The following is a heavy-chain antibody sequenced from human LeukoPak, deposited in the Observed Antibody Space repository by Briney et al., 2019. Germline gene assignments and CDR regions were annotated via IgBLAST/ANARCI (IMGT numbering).Heavy chain of an antibody. CDR3: ARDRCPDYGATSPCFDY. J-gene: IGHJ4*02. CDR2: IYTSGST. Sequence: PSETLSLTCTVSGGSISGYYWSWIRQPAGNGLEWIGRIYTSGSTHYNSSLTGRVTMSVATSKNRFSLKMRSVTAADTAVYYCARDRCPDYGATSPCFDYWGQGTLVTVSS. D-gene: IGHD4/OR15-4a*01. V-gene: IGHV4-4*07. CDR1: GGSISGYY.